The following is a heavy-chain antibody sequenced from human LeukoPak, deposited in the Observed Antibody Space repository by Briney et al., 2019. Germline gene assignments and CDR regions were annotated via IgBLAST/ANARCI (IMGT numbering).Heavy chain of an antibody. CDR2: ISAYNGHT. CDR1: GYTFTSYG. D-gene: IGHD6-13*01. V-gene: IGHV1-18*01. Sequence: GASVKVSCTASGYTFTSYGISWVRQAPGQGLEWMGWISAYNGHTNYAQKLQGRVTMTTDTSTSTAYMELRSLRSDDTAVYYCARERSSSWSGEGSQDWGGGTLLTVSS. J-gene: IGHJ1*01. CDR3: ARERSSSWSGEGSQD.